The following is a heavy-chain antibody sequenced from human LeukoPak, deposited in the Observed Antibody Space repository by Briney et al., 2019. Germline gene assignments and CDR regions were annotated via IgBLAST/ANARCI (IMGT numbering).Heavy chain of an antibody. Sequence: GGSLLLSCAASGFTFSDSWMSWVRPAPGKGLEWVANMNQDGSEKDYVDSVKGRFTISRDNARNSLFLQMSSLRAEDTAVYYCATYTHWVAGDVWGQGTTVTVSS. CDR1: GFTFSDSW. V-gene: IGHV3-7*01. J-gene: IGHJ6*02. CDR2: MNQDGSEK. D-gene: IGHD3-16*01. CDR3: ATYTHWVAGDV.